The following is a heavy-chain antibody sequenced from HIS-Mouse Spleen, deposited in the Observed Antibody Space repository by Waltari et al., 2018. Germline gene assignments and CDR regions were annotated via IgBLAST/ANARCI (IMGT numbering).Heavy chain of an antibody. D-gene: IGHD6-13*01. V-gene: IGHV4-39*07. CDR2: IDYSGST. Sequence: QLQLQESGPGLVKPSETLSLTCTVSGGSISSSSYYWGWIRQPPGKGLEWIGSIDYSGSTYHNPCLKSRVTISVDTSKNQFSLKLSSVTAADTAVYYCAREIPYSSSWYDWYFDLWGRGTLVTVSS. CDR3: AREIPYSSSWYDWYFDL. CDR1: GGSISSSSYY. J-gene: IGHJ2*01.